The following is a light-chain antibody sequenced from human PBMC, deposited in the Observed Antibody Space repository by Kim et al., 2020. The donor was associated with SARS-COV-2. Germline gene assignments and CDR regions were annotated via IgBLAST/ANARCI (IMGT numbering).Light chain of an antibody. CDR2: GAS. J-gene: IGKJ1*01. CDR3: QQYGFSRT. CDR1: QALSRNK. Sequence: VLTQSPGTLSLSPGESATLSCRASQALSRNKLAWYQQKAGQAPRLLIYGASSRATGIPDRFSGSGSGTDFTLTIRRLEPEDFAVYYCQQYGFSRTFGQGTNVDIK. V-gene: IGKV3-20*01.